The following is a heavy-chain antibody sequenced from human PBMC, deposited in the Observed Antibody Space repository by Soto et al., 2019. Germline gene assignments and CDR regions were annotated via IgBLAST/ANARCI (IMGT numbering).Heavy chain of an antibody. V-gene: IGHV1-18*01. CDR3: VTLYCSGGSSYSKFDT. Sequence: QVQLVQSGAEVKKPGASVKVSCKASGYTFTSYGISWVRQAPGQGLEWMGWINGYNGNTNYAQKVQGRVTMTTDSTTSTSYMERRSMISDVTAMYYCVTLYCSGGSSYSKFDTCGKETQVTV. J-gene: IGHJ5*02. D-gene: IGHD2-15*01. CDR2: INGYNGNT. CDR1: GYTFTSYG.